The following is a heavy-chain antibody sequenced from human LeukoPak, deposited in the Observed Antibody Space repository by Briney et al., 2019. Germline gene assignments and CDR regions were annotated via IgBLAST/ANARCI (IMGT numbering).Heavy chain of an antibody. CDR2: IKQDGSEK. V-gene: IGHV3-7*03. D-gene: IGHD1-26*01. CDR1: GFTFTIYW. J-gene: IGHJ4*02. CDR3: AREPPGGSYYFDY. Sequence: GGSLRLSCAASGFTFTIYWISWVRQAPGKGPEWVANIKQDGSEKYYVDSVKGRFTISRDNAKNSLYLQMNSLRAEDTAVYYCAREPPGGSYYFDYWGQGTLVTVSS.